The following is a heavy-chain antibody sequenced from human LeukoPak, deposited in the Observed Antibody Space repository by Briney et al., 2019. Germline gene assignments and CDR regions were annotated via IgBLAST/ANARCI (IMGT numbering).Heavy chain of an antibody. V-gene: IGHV3-7*01. D-gene: IGHD6-6*01. J-gene: IGHJ6*03. CDR1: GFTFSSYG. CDR3: ARDRVAARQWGYYYYMDV. Sequence: PGRSLRLSCAASGFTFSSYGMHWVRQAPGKGLEWVANIKQDGSEKYYVDSVKGRFTISRDNAKNSLYLQVNSLRAEDTAVYYCARDRVAARQWGYYYYMDVWGKGTTVTVSS. CDR2: IKQDGSEK.